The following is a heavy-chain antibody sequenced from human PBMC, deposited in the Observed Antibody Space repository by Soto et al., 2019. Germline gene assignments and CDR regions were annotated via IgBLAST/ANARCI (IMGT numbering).Heavy chain of an antibody. V-gene: IGHV3-30-3*01. J-gene: IGHJ6*02. Sequence: GGSLRLSXAASGFTFSSYAMHWVRQAPGKGLEWVAVISYDGSNKYYADSVKGRFTISRDNSKNTLYLQMNSLRAEDTAVYYCARDRGVIIYYYYGMDVWGQGTTVTVSS. CDR3: ARDRGVIIYYYYGMDV. D-gene: IGHD3-10*01. CDR2: ISYDGSNK. CDR1: GFTFSSYA.